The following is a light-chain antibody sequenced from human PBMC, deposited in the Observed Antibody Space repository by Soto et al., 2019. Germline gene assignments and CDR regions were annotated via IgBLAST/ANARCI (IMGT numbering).Light chain of an antibody. Sequence: NFMLTQPHSVSESPGKTVIISCTRSRGSIASNYVQWYQQRPGSSPTTVIYEDNQRPSGVPDRFSGSIDSSSNSASLTISGLATEDEADYFCQSYDATNQVFGGGTKLTVL. CDR3: QSYDATNQV. V-gene: IGLV6-57*01. CDR2: EDN. CDR1: RGSIASNY. J-gene: IGLJ3*02.